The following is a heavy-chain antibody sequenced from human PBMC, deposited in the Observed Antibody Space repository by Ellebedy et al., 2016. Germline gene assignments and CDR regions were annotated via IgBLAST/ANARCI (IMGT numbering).Heavy chain of an antibody. D-gene: IGHD2-15*01. CDR1: GDSVSSGRHY. CDR2: IYYSGST. J-gene: IGHJ4*02. V-gene: IGHV4-61*01. CDR3: ARLQLLPLYFDY. Sequence: GSLRLSCTVSGDSVSSGRHYWSWIRQPPGKGLEWIGYIYYSGSTNSNPSLKSRVTISVDTSKNPFSLKLTSVTAADTAVYYCARLQLLPLYFDYWGQGTLVTVSS.